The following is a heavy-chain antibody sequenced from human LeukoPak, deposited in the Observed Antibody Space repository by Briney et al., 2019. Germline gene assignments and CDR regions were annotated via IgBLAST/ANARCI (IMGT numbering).Heavy chain of an antibody. CDR3: ARVVPAAATLLRGYSGYDYPHYFDY. CDR2: INHSGST. V-gene: IGHV4-34*01. D-gene: IGHD5-12*01. J-gene: IGHJ4*02. CDR1: GGSISSGGYY. Sequence: PSETLSLTCAVSGGSISSGGYYWSWIRQPPGKGLEWLGEINHSGSTNYNPSLKSRVTISVDTSNNQFSLKLSSVTAADTAVYYCARVVPAAATLLRGYSGYDYPHYFDYWGQGTLVTVSS.